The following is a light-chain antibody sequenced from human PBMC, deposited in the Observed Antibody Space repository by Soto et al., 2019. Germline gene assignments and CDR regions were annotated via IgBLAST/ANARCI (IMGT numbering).Light chain of an antibody. J-gene: IGKJ5*01. CDR1: QGIRND. CDR3: QQRSNWPIT. V-gene: IGKV1D-13*01. CDR2: DAS. Sequence: PSSLSASVGDRVTITCRASQGIRNDLDWFQQKPGKAPKLLIYDASSLESGVPSRFSGSGSGTEFTLTISSLEPEDFSVYYCQQRSNWPITFGQGTRLEIK.